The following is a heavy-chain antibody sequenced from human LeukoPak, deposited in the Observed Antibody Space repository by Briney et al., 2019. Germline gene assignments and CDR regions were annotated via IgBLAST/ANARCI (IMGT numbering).Heavy chain of an antibody. Sequence: VASVKVSCKASGGTFSSYAISWVRQAPGQGLEWMGGIIPIFGTANYAQKFQGRVTITTDESTSTAYMELSSLRSEDTAVYYCARDRAPSSTSWGWVNPLNYYYYYYMDVWGKGTTVTVSS. V-gene: IGHV1-69*05. J-gene: IGHJ6*03. D-gene: IGHD2-2*01. CDR1: GGTFSSYA. CDR2: IIPIFGTA. CDR3: ARDRAPSSTSWGWVNPLNYYYYYYMDV.